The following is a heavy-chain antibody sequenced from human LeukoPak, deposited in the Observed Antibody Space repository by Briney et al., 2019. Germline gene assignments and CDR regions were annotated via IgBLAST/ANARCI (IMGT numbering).Heavy chain of an antibody. D-gene: IGHD6-13*01. CDR2: ISSSSSTI. J-gene: IGHJ4*02. V-gene: IGHV3-48*04. CDR3: ARGGGSSWYGGYFDY. CDR1: GFTFSSYS. Sequence: SGGSLRLSCAASGFTFSSYSMNWVRQAPGKGLEWVSYISSSSSTIYYADSVKGRFTISRDNAKNSLYLQMNSLRAEDTAVYYCARGGGSSWYGGYFDYWGQGTLVTVSS.